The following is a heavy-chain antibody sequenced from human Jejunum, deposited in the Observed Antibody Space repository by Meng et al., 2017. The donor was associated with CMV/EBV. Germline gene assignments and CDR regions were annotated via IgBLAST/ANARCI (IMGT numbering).Heavy chain of an antibody. J-gene: IGHJ6*02. CDR3: ARNQLLWYYGMDV. D-gene: IGHD2-2*01. CDR1: GGSFSGYY. Sequence: VYGGSFSGYYWSWIRQPPGKGLEWIGEINHGGSTNSNPSLKSRVTISVDASKNQFSLKLSSVTAADTAIYYCARNQLLWYYGMDVWGQGTTVTVSS. V-gene: IGHV4-34*01. CDR2: INHGGST.